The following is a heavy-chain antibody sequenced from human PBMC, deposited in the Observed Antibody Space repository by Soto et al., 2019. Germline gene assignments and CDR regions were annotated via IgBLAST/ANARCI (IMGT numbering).Heavy chain of an antibody. CDR2: IYYSGST. Sequence: SETLSLTSTVSGGSISSYYWSWIRQPPGKGLEWIGYIYYSGSTYYNPSLKSRVTISVDTSKNQFSLKLSSVTAADTAVYYCARTDNYVWGSYRLRGFDPWGQGTLVTAPQ. CDR3: ARTDNYVWGSYRLRGFDP. CDR1: GGSISSYY. V-gene: IGHV4-59*08. J-gene: IGHJ5*02. D-gene: IGHD3-16*02.